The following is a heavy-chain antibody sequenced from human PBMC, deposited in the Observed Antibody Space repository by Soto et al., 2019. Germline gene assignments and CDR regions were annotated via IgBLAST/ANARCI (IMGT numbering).Heavy chain of an antibody. D-gene: IGHD2-2*01. CDR3: ARVGPGYCSSTSCHRDFDY. V-gene: IGHV1-69*13. CDR1: GGTFSSYA. Sequence: SVKVSCKASGGTFSSYAISWVRQAPGQGLEWMGGIIPIFGTANYAQKFQGRVTITADESTSTAYMELSSLRSEDTAVYYCARVGPGYCSSTSCHRDFDYWGQGTLVTVS. CDR2: IIPIFGTA. J-gene: IGHJ4*02.